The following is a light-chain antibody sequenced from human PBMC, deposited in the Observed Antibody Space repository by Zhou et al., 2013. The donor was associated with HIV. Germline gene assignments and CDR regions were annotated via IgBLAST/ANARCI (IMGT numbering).Light chain of an antibody. J-gene: IGKJ2*01. CDR1: QSVNSN. CDR2: DAS. Sequence: EIVMTQSPATLSVSPGERATLSCRASQSVNSNLAWYQQRPGQSPRLLIYDASIRATGIPARFSGSGSGTDFTLTISRLEPEDFAVYYCQQYGRSPGTFGQGTKLEIK. CDR3: QQYGRSPGT. V-gene: IGKV3-20*01.